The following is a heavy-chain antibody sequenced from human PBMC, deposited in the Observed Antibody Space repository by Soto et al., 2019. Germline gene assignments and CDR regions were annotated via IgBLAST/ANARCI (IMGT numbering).Heavy chain of an antibody. V-gene: IGHV1-18*04. CDR2: ISAYNGNT. D-gene: IGHD3-9*01. J-gene: IGHJ6*02. CDR3: ARSVDWSTYYYYGMDV. CDR1: GYTFTSYG. Sequence: GASVKVSCKASGYTFTSYGISWVRQAPGQGLEWMGWISAYNGNTNYAQKLQGRVTMTTDTSTSTAYMELRSLRSDDTAVYYCARSVDWSTYYYYGMDVWGQGTTVTVSS.